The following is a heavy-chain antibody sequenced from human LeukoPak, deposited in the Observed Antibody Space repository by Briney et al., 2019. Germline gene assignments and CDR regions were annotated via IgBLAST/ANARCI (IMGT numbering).Heavy chain of an antibody. D-gene: IGHD1-26*01. CDR2: ISYDANDK. Sequence: GXSLRXSCAASGFTFSNYAMHWVRQAPGKGLEWVAVISYDANDKYYADSVKGRFTISRDNAENSLYLQMNRLRAEDTAVYYCAXDKQVGASLFDSWGQGTLVTVSS. CDR3: AXDKQVGASLFDS. CDR1: GFTFSNYA. V-gene: IGHV3-30*04. J-gene: IGHJ4*02.